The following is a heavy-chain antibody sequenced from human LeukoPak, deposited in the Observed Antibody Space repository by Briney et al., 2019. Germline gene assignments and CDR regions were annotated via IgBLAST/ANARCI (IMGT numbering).Heavy chain of an antibody. Sequence: GSLRLSCAASGFTFSSYEMNWVRQAPGKGLEWVSYISSSGSTIYYADSVRGRFTISRDNAKNSLYLQMNSLRAEDTAVYYCARAFHYYDSSGKPYYFDYWGQGTLVTVSS. CDR1: GFTFSSYE. D-gene: IGHD3-22*01. CDR2: ISSSGSTI. CDR3: ARAFHYYDSSGKPYYFDY. V-gene: IGHV3-48*03. J-gene: IGHJ4*02.